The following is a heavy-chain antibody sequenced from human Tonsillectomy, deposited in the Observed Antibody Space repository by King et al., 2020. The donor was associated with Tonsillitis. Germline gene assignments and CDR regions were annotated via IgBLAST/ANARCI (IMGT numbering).Heavy chain of an antibody. CDR3: TKTRLRFLEWSDAFDI. J-gene: IGHJ3*02. V-gene: IGHV3-9*01. CDR2: ITWNSGSI. Sequence: VQLVESGGGLVQPGRSLRLSCVASGFTFDDYAMHWVRQAPGKGLEWVSGITWNSGSIGYADFVKGPFTISRDNAKNSLYLQMNSLRAEDTALYYCTKTRLRFLEWSDAFDIWGQGTMVAVSS. CDR1: GFTFDDYA. D-gene: IGHD3-3*01.